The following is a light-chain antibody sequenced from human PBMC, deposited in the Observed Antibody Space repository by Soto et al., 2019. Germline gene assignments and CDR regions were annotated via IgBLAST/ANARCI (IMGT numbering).Light chain of an antibody. CDR1: QSVNSN. CDR2: GIS. CDR3: QQHGQWPIT. V-gene: IGKV3D-15*01. J-gene: IGKJ5*01. Sequence: EIVMTPSPATLSVSPGERATLSCRASQSVNSNYLAWYQQKPGQAPRLLIYGISKRATDIPDRFSGSGSGTEFTLTISSLQPEDFATYYCQQHGQWPITFGQGTRLEI.